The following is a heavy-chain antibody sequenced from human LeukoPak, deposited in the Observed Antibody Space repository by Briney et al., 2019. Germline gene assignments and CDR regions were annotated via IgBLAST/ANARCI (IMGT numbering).Heavy chain of an antibody. CDR3: ARAQVELATITNFDY. D-gene: IGHD5-24*01. Sequence: GASVKVSCKASGYTFTGYYMHWVRQAPGQGLEWMGRINPNSGGTNYAQKFQGRVTMTRDTSISTAYMELSRLRSDDTAVYYCARAQVELATITNFDYWGQGTLVTVSS. CDR2: INPNSGGT. CDR1: GYTFTGYY. J-gene: IGHJ4*02. V-gene: IGHV1-2*06.